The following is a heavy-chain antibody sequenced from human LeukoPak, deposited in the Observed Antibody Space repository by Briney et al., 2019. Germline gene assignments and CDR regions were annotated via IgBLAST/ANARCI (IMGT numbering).Heavy chain of an antibody. Sequence: ASVKVSCKVSGYTLTELSMHWVRQAPGKGLEWMGGFGPEDGETIYAQKFQGRVTMTEDTSTDTAYMELSSLRSEDTAVYYCATDLSCSSTTCSGGQVDYWGQGTLVTVSS. CDR3: ATDLSCSSTTCSGGQVDY. CDR2: FGPEDGET. V-gene: IGHV1-24*01. J-gene: IGHJ4*02. CDR1: GYTLTELS. D-gene: IGHD2-2*01.